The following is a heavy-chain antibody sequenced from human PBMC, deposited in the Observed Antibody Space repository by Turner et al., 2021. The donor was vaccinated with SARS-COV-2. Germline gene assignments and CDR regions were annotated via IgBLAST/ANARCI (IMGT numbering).Heavy chain of an antibody. CDR3: ASTTVVTPY. J-gene: IGHJ4*02. V-gene: IGHV3-7*01. Sequence: EVQLVESGGGLVQPGGSLRLSCAASGFTFSNYWMSWFRQAPGKGREWVAGIKQDGSEKYYVGSVKGRFTISRDNAKKSLYLQMNSLRAEDTAMYYCASTTVVTPYWGQGTLVTVSS. CDR2: IKQDGSEK. CDR1: GFTFSNYW. D-gene: IGHD4-17*01.